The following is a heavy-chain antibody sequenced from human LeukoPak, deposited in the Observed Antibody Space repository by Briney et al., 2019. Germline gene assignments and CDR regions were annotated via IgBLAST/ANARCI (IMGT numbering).Heavy chain of an antibody. J-gene: IGHJ4*02. CDR3: AKESGDYIFDY. CDR2: ISGSGGST. V-gene: IGHV3-23*01. Sequence: GGSLRLSCAASGFTFSNYAMSWVRQAPGKGLEWVSVISGSGGSTDYADSVKGRFTISRDNSKNTLYLQMNTRRAEDTAVYYCAKESGDYIFDYWGQPTLVTVSS. D-gene: IGHD2-21*02. CDR1: GFTFSNYA.